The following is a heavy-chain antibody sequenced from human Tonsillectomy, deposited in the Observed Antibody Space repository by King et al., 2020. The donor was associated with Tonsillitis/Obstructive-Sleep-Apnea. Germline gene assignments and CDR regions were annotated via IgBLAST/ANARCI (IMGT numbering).Heavy chain of an antibody. CDR1: GFTFSSYS. Sequence: VQLVESGGGLVKPGGSLRLSCAASGFTFSSYSMNWVRQAPGKGLEWVSSISSISSYIYYADSVKGRFTISRDNAKNSLYLQMNSLRAEDTAVYYCARTQTTDEAFDIWGQGKMVTVSS. CDR3: ARTQTTDEAFDI. D-gene: IGHD4-11*01. J-gene: IGHJ3*02. V-gene: IGHV3-21*01. CDR2: ISSISSYI.